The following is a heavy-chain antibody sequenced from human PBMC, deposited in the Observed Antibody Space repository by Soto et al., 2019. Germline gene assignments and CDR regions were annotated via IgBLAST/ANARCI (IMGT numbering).Heavy chain of an antibody. CDR2: INWNGGST. V-gene: IGHV3-20*01. D-gene: IGHD5-12*01. Sequence: EVQLVESGGGVVRPGGSLRLSCAASGFTFDDYGMSWVRQAPGKGLEWVSGINWNGGSTGYAGSVKGRLTISRDNAKNSLYLEMNSLRAEDTALYHCARDSGYDPTPNWFDPWGQGTLVTVSS. CDR1: GFTFDDYG. J-gene: IGHJ5*02. CDR3: ARDSGYDPTPNWFDP.